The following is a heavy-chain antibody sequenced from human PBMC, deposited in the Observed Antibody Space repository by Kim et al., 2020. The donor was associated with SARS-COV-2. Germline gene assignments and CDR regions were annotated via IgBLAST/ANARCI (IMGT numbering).Heavy chain of an antibody. D-gene: IGHD3-3*01. J-gene: IGHJ5*02. Sequence: SETLSLTCAVYGGSFSGYYWSWIRQPPGKGLEWIGEINHSGSTNYNPSLKSRVTISVDTSKNQFSLKLSSVTAADTAVYYCARGTYYDFWSGYYSGSSLSWFDPWGQGTLVTVSS. CDR2: INHSGST. CDR3: ARGTYYDFWSGYYSGSSLSWFDP. V-gene: IGHV4-34*01. CDR1: GGSFSGYY.